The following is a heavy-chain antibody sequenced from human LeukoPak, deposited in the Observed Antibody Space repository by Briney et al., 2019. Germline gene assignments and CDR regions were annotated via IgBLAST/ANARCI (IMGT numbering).Heavy chain of an antibody. CDR2: IYSGGET. Sequence: SGGSLRLSCAASGFIVSNYYMSWVRKAPGKGLEWVSVIYSGGETHHSDSVKGRFTLSRDNAKNSLYLQMNSLRAEDTAVYYCARERYSSSWDYYYYYMDVWGKGTTVTVSS. CDR3: ARERYSSSWDYYYYYMDV. CDR1: GFIVSNYY. V-gene: IGHV3-66*01. D-gene: IGHD6-13*01. J-gene: IGHJ6*03.